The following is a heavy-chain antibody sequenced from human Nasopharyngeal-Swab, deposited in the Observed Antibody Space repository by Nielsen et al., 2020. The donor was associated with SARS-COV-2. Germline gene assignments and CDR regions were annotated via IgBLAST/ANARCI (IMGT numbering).Heavy chain of an antibody. Sequence: GGSLRLSCAASGFSLTKAWMNWVRQAPGKGLEWVSVTEIGGITHYADSVKGRFTISRDSSTNTLYLQMNSLRVEDTAVYYCARDLGGGYCTTINCLGSWGQGTLVTVSS. J-gene: IGHJ1*01. D-gene: IGHD2-8*01. CDR1: GFSLTKAW. CDR2: TEIGGIT. V-gene: IGHV3-53*01. CDR3: ARDLGGGYCTTINCLGS.